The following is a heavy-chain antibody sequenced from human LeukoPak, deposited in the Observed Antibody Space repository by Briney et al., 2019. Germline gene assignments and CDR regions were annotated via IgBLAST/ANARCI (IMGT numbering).Heavy chain of an antibody. J-gene: IGHJ5*02. CDR3: AKDGAQYSSGPECDP. D-gene: IGHD6-19*01. V-gene: IGHV3-23*01. Sequence: PRGSLRLSCAASGLHFSGTAMSWVRQAPGKGLEWVSAISHDGMNAYYADSVKGRFTISRDNSKKTVSLEMSSLTAADPGVYYCAKDGAQYSSGPECDPRGQGALVTVSP. CDR1: GLHFSGTA. CDR2: ISHDGMNA.